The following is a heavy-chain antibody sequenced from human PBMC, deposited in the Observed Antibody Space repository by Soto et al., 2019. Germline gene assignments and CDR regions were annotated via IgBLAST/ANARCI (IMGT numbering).Heavy chain of an antibody. CDR1: GGTFSSYA. J-gene: IGHJ5*02. D-gene: IGHD1-20*01. CDR2: IIPIFGTA. CDR3: ARDSNNHYYNYNWFDP. Sequence: SVKVSCKASGGTFSSYAISWVRQAPGQGLEWMGGIIPIFGTANYAQKFQGRVTMTTDTSTSTAYMELRSLRSDDTAVYYCARDSNNHYYNYNWFDPWGQGTLVTVSS. V-gene: IGHV1-69*05.